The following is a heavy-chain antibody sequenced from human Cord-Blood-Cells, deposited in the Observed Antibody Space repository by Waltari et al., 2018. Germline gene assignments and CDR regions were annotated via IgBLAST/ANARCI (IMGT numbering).Heavy chain of an antibody. CDR1: GGSISSGGYS. D-gene: IGHD1-26*01. J-gene: IGHJ6*02. V-gene: IGHV4-30-2*01. CDR3: ARRSGRDYYYGMDV. Sequence: QLQLQESGSGLVKPSQTLSLTCAVSGGSISSGGYSWSWIRQPPGKGLEWIGYIYHSGATSYNPALKSRVTISVDRSKNQFSLKLSSVTAADTAVYYCARRSGRDYYYGMDVWGQGTTVTVSS. CDR2: IYHSGAT.